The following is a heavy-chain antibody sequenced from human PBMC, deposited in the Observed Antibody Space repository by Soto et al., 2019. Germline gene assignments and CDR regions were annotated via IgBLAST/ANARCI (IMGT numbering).Heavy chain of an antibody. CDR3: ARGGGSTFNWFDP. J-gene: IGHJ5*02. D-gene: IGHD2-15*01. CDR2: LYYSWNT. Sequence: QLQLQESGPGLVKPSETLSLTCTVSGGSISSFNYFWGWIRQPPGKGLEWIGSLYYSWNTYYNPSLQSRVTISVDTSKKQCTLTLRSVTAADTAVYYCARGGGSTFNWFDPWGQGTLVTVSP. CDR1: GGSISSFNYF. V-gene: IGHV4-39*01.